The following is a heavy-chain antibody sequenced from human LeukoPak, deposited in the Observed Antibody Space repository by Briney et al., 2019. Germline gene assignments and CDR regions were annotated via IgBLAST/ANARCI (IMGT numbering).Heavy chain of an antibody. CDR2: ISGSGGST. Sequence: GGSLRLSCAASGFTFSSYAMSWVRQAPGKGLEWVSAISGSGGSTYYADSVKGRFTISRDNAENSLYLQMNSLRAEDTALYYCAKDLPTYYYDSSGLGPFDYWGQGTLVTVSS. CDR3: AKDLPTYYYDSSGLGPFDY. D-gene: IGHD3-22*01. V-gene: IGHV3-23*01. J-gene: IGHJ4*02. CDR1: GFTFSSYA.